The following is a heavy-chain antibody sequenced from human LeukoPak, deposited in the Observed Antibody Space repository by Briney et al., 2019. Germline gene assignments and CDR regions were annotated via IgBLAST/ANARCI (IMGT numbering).Heavy chain of an antibody. D-gene: IGHD3-10*01. V-gene: IGHV3-30-3*01. Sequence: GGSLRLSCAASGFTFSSYAMSWVRQAPGKGLEWVAVISYDGDSNNKYYADSAKGRFTISRDNSKNTLYLQMNSLRAEDTAVYYCATDVTMVRGVLDYWGRGTLVTVSS. CDR1: GFTFSSYA. CDR3: ATDVTMVRGVLDY. CDR2: ISYDGDSNNK. J-gene: IGHJ4*02.